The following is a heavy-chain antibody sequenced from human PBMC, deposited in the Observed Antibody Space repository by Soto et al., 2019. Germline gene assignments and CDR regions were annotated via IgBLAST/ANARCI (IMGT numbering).Heavy chain of an antibody. CDR1: GGSISSGDYY. CDR2: IYYSGST. J-gene: IGHJ5*02. CDR3: ARQCRGVTCHWFVP. V-gene: IGHV4-30-4*01. Sequence: LSLTCTVSGGSISSGDYYWSWIRQPPGKGLEWIGYIYYSGSTYYNPSLKSRVTISVDTSKNQFSLTLTSVTAADTAVYYCARQCRGVTCHWFVPWGQGTLVTVSS. D-gene: IGHD2-15*01.